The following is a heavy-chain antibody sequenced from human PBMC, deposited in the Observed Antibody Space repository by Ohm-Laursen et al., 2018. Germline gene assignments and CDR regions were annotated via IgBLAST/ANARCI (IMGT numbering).Heavy chain of an antibody. CDR3: ARDPLGMDV. Sequence: SLRLSCTASGFTFSTYNMNWVRQAPGKGLEWVSYISSSGSTIYYADSVKGRFTISRDNAKNSLYLQMNSLRAEDTAVYYCARDPLGMDVWGQGTTVTVS. CDR2: ISSSGSTI. J-gene: IGHJ6*02. CDR1: GFTFSTYN. V-gene: IGHV3-48*03.